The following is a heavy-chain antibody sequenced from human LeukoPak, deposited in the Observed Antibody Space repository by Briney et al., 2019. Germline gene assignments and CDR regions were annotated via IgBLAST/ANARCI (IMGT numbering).Heavy chain of an antibody. CDR3: VRYYDSSGYYFPTIDYYYYMDV. CDR1: GFTFSSYG. CDR2: ISGSGGST. Sequence: GGSLRLSCAASGFTFSSYGMRWVRQAPGKGLEWVSAISGSGGSTYYADSVKGRFTISRDNAKNSLYLQMNSLRAEDTAVYYCVRYYDSSGYYFPTIDYYYYMDVWGKGTTVTISS. D-gene: IGHD3-22*01. V-gene: IGHV3-23*01. J-gene: IGHJ6*03.